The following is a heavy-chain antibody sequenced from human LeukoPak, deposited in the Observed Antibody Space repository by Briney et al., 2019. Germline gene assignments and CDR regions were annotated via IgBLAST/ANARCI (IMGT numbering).Heavy chain of an antibody. D-gene: IGHD2-2*01. J-gene: IGHJ3*02. V-gene: IGHV4-59*01. CDR2: VYDNVSI. CDR1: GGSLSTYN. Sequence: SETLSLTCTVPGGSLSTYNWSSIRQPPRKGLGWIWYVYDNVSINYNRSLKCRVSISIDTSKSQFSLKLRSVTAADTAVYYCATHRGVVVVPVIPAAIGSFESWGQGTMVTVSS. CDR3: ATHRGVVVVPVIPAAIGSFES.